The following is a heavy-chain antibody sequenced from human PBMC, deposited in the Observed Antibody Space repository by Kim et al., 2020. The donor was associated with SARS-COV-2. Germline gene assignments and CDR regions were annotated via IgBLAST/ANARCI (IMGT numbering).Heavy chain of an antibody. V-gene: IGHV3-7*01. CDR3: AREVVSFDY. CDR1: EFTFSTSG. D-gene: IGHD3-22*01. CDR2: ITQDGSET. J-gene: IGHJ4*02. Sequence: GGSLRLSCAASEFTFSTSGMRWVRQAPGKGLEWVAKITQDGSETYYVDSVKGRFTIYRDNAKNSLYLQMNSLRAEDTALYYCAREVVSFDYWGQGTLVTVSS.